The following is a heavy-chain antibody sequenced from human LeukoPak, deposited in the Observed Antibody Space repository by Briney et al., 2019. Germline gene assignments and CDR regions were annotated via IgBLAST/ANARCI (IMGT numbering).Heavy chain of an antibody. V-gene: IGHV2-5*02. Sequence: ESGPTLVKPTQTLTLTCTFSGFSLGTRGVGVGWIRQPPGKALEWLALIYWDDDKRYSPSLKSRLTITKDTSKNQVVLTMTNMDPVDTATYYCAHTNTAMVSVDYWGQGTLVTVSS. J-gene: IGHJ4*02. D-gene: IGHD5-18*01. CDR1: GFSLGTRGVG. CDR3: AHTNTAMVSVDY. CDR2: IYWDDDK.